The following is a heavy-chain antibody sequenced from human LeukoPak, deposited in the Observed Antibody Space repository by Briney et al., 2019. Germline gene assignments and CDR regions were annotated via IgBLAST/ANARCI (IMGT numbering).Heavy chain of an antibody. D-gene: IGHD3-3*01. CDR3: ASGFWSGYSSY. Sequence: PSETLSLTCTVSGGSISSYYWSWIWQPPGKGLEWIGYIYYSGSTNYNPSLKSRVTISVDTSKNQFSLKLSSVTAADTAVYYCASGFWSGYSSYWGQGTLVTVSS. J-gene: IGHJ4*02. CDR2: IYYSGST. CDR1: GGSISSYY. V-gene: IGHV4-59*08.